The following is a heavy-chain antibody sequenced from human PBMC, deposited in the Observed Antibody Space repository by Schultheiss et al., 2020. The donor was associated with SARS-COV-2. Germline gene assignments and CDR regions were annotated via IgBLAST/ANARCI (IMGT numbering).Heavy chain of an antibody. CDR1: GFTFSNAW. CDR3: TTSGSWNTYYYYGMDV. V-gene: IGHV3-15*01. D-gene: IGHD6-13*01. CDR2: IKSKTDGGTT. J-gene: IGHJ6*02. Sequence: WGSLRLSCAASGFTFSNAWMSWVRQAPGKGLEWVGRIKSKTDGGTTDYAAPVKGRFTISRDDSKNTLYLQMNSLKTEDTAVYYCTTSGSWNTYYYYGMDVWGQGTTVTVSS.